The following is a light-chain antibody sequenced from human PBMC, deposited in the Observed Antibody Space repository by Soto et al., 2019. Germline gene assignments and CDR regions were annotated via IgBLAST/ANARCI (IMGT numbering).Light chain of an antibody. CDR2: DVS. CDR1: SSDVGSYNR. J-gene: IGLJ1*01. Sequence: QSVLTQPPSVSGSPGQSVTISCSGTSSDVGSYNRVSWYQQPPGTAPKLMIYDVSNRPSGVPDRFSGSKSGNTASLTISGLQAEDEADYYCSSYVASSSTYVFGTGTKVTVL. V-gene: IGLV2-18*02. CDR3: SSYVASSSTYV.